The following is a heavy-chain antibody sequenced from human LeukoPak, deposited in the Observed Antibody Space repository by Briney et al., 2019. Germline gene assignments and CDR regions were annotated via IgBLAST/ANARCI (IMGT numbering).Heavy chain of an antibody. CDR3: ARATVTRWFDP. D-gene: IGHD4-17*01. CDR2: IWYDGTNK. J-gene: IGHJ5*02. V-gene: IGHV3-33*08. Sequence: PGRSLRLSCAASGFTFSAFAMHWARQAPGKGLEWVAVIWYDGTNKYYAGSVKGRFTISRDNSKNTLYLQMNSLRAEDTAVYYCARATVTRWFDPWGQGTLVTVSS. CDR1: GFTFSAFA.